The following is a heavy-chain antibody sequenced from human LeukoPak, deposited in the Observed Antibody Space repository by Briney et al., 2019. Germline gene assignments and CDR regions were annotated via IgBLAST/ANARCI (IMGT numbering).Heavy chain of an antibody. CDR1: GGSISSYY. J-gene: IGHJ4*02. Sequence: LETLSLTCTVSGGSISSYYWSWIRQPPGKGLEWIGYIYYSGSTSYNPSLKSRVTISLDMSKNQFSLKLSSVTAADTAVYYCARDGGYTSGWFDWGQGTLVTVSS. CDR3: ARDGGYTSGWFD. CDR2: IYYSGST. V-gene: IGHV4-59*01. D-gene: IGHD6-19*01.